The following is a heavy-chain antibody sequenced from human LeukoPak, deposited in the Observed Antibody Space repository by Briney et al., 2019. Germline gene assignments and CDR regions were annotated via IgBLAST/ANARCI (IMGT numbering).Heavy chain of an antibody. J-gene: IGHJ4*02. CDR1: GLIVSRNY. V-gene: IGHV3-53*03. CDR2: IYGGGKT. D-gene: IGHD3-10*01. CDR3: ARVGSGSYGFYFDY. Sequence: GGSLRLSCAASGLIVSRNYLSWVRQAPGKGLEWVSVIYGGGKTYYADSVKGRFTISRDNSKNTLYLQMNSLRAEDTAVYYCARVGSGSYGFYFDYWGQGTLVTVSS.